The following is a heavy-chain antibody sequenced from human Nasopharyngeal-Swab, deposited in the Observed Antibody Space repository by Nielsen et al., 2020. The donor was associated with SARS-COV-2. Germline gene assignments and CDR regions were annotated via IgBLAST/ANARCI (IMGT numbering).Heavy chain of an antibody. D-gene: IGHD6-13*01. CDR2: ISGRGGGT. J-gene: IGHJ4*02. CDR3: ANRRGSSWHPYCFDF. V-gene: IGHV3-23*01. Sequence: GGSLRLSCAASGITFSTYWMSWVRQAPGKGLEWVSTISGRGGGTYYADSVKGRFTVSRDNSENTLYLQMNSLRAEDTAVYYCANRRGSSWHPYCFDFWGQGTLVTVSS. CDR1: GITFSTYW.